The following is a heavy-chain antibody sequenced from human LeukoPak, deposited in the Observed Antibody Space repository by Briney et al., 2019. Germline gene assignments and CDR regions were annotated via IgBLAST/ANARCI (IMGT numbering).Heavy chain of an antibody. Sequence: GGSLRLSCAASGFSFSGYWMSWVRQTPGKGLEWVANIKQDGSVKNSVDSMKGRFTISRDNTENAAFLQMNSLRVEDTAVYYCAKSRGPSYDHFFDSWGQGTLVTVSS. CDR2: IKQDGSVK. V-gene: IGHV3-7*01. CDR1: GFSFSGYW. D-gene: IGHD3-10*01. CDR3: AKSRGPSYDHFFDS. J-gene: IGHJ4*02.